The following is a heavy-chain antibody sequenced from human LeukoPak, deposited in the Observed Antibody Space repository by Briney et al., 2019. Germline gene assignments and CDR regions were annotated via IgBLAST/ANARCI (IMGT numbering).Heavy chain of an antibody. V-gene: IGHV3-23*01. D-gene: IGHD6-13*01. Sequence: GGTLRLSCAASGFTFSSYGMSWVRQAPGKGLEWVSAISGSGGSTYYADSVKGRFTISRDNSKNTLYLQMNSLRAEDTAVYYCAKDRAAASSENDAFDIWGQGTMVTVSS. J-gene: IGHJ3*02. CDR2: ISGSGGST. CDR1: GFTFSSYG. CDR3: AKDRAAASSENDAFDI.